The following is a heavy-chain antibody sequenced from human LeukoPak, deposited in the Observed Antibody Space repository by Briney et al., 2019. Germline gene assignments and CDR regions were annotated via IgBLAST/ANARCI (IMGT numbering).Heavy chain of an antibody. Sequence: SGTLSLTCAVSGGSISSSNWWSWIRQPPGKGLEWIGSIYYSGSTYYNPSLKSRVTISVDTSKNQFSLKLSSVTAADTAVYYCAGLLPDLDYWGQGTLVTVSS. CDR2: IYYSGST. CDR3: AGLLPDLDY. V-gene: IGHV4-39*01. CDR1: GGSISSSNW. J-gene: IGHJ4*02. D-gene: IGHD1-26*01.